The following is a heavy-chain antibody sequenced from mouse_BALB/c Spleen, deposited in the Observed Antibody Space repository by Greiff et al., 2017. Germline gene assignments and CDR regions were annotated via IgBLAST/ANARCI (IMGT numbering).Heavy chain of an antibody. J-gene: IGHJ4*01. CDR3: ARVRHYYGSKDAMDY. CDR1: GFNIKDTY. D-gene: IGHD1-1*01. CDR2: IDPANGNT. Sequence: EVKLMESGAELVKPGASVKLSCTASGFNIKDTYMHWVKQRPEQGLEWIGRIDPANGNTKYDPKFQGKATITADTSSNTAYLQLSSLTSEDTAVYYCARVRHYYGSKDAMDYWGQGTSVTVSS. V-gene: IGHV14-3*02.